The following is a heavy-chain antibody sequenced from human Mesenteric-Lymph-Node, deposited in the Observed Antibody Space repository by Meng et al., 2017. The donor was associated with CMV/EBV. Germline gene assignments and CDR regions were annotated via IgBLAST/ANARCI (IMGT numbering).Heavy chain of an antibody. V-gene: IGHV1-2*02. Sequence: ASVKVSCKASGYTFTDYYMHWVRQAPGQGLEWMGWIIPNSGGTKYAQKFQGRVTMTRDTSISTAYMELSRLTSDDTAVYYCARGGAGSYYNTGYDWYFELWGRGTLVTVSS. CDR1: GYTFTDYY. J-gene: IGHJ2*01. CDR3: ARGGAGSYYNTGYDWYFEL. D-gene: IGHD3-10*01. CDR2: IIPNSGGT.